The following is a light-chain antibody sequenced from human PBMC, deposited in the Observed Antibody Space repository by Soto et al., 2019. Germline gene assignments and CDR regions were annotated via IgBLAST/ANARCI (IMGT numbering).Light chain of an antibody. Sequence: DIVMTQSPDSLAVSLGERATINCKSSQSVLYRSNNNNYLAWYQQKPGQPPKMLIYWASTRESGVPDRFSGRGSGTDFTLTISSLQAEDVAVYYCQQYYSTPLTFGGGTKVEI. J-gene: IGKJ4*01. CDR1: QSVLYRSNNNNY. CDR3: QQYYSTPLT. V-gene: IGKV4-1*01. CDR2: WAS.